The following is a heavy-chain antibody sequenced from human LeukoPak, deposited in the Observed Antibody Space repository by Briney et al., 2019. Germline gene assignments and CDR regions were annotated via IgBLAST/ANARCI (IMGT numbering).Heavy chain of an antibody. J-gene: IGHJ4*02. CDR2: IRPDGDRT. V-gene: IGHV3-23*01. Sequence: GGSLRLSCAASGFTFSTYAITWVRQGPGKGLEWVSAIRPDGDRTYYANSVRGRFTISRDNSKDTVYLQINGVRVEDTAVYYCAREQSGTRGWYTVDYWGRGTLVTVSS. CDR1: GFTFSTYA. CDR3: AREQSGTRGWYTVDY. D-gene: IGHD6-19*01.